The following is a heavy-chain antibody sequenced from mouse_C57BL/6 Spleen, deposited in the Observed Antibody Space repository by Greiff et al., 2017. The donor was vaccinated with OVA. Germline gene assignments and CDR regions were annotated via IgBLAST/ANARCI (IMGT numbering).Heavy chain of an antibody. CDR2: IYPGSGNT. CDR1: GYSFTSYY. CDR3: ARWWDWYFDV. J-gene: IGHJ1*03. V-gene: IGHV1-66*01. D-gene: IGHD1-1*02. Sequence: VQLQESGPELVKPGASVKISCKASGYSFTSYYIHWVKQRPGQGLEWIGWIYPGSGNTKYNEKFKGKATLTADTSSSTAYMQLSSLTSEDSAVYYCARWWDWYFDVWGTGTTVTVSS.